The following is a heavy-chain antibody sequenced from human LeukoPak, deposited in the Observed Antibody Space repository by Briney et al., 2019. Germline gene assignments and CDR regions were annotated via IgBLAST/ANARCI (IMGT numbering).Heavy chain of an antibody. Sequence: SVKVSCKASGGTFSNYAINWVRQAPGQGLEWMGGIIPIFDTANYAQKFQGRVTITADESTSTAYMELSSLRSEDTAVYYCARGGHCSSTSCKLWFGIFWGQGTPVTVSS. CDR1: GGTFSNYA. J-gene: IGHJ4*02. V-gene: IGHV1-69*13. CDR3: ARGGHCSSTSCKLWFGIF. CDR2: IIPIFDTA. D-gene: IGHD2-2*01.